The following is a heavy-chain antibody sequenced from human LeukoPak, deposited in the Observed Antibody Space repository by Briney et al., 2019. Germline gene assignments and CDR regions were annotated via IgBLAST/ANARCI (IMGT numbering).Heavy chain of an antibody. Sequence: ASVKVSCKASGGTFSSYAISWVRQAPGQGLEWMGGIIPIFGTANYAQKFQGRVTITADESTSTAHMELSSLRSEDTAVYYCARAYYYDSSGPREGAFDIWGQGTMVTVSS. V-gene: IGHV1-69*13. CDR3: ARAYYYDSSGPREGAFDI. CDR1: GGTFSSYA. J-gene: IGHJ3*02. D-gene: IGHD3-22*01. CDR2: IIPIFGTA.